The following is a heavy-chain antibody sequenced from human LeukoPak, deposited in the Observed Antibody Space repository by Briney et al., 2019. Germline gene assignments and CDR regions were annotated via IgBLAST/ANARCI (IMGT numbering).Heavy chain of an antibody. CDR2: INPNSGGT. J-gene: IGHJ5*02. Sequence: ASVNASCKPSLYTFTRYFMHCVRHASGQCPECMGWINPNSGGTNYAQKFQGSVTMTRDTSISTAYMELSRLRSDDTAVYYCARDGSGWDVDWFDPWGQGTLVAVSS. D-gene: IGHD6-19*01. CDR1: LYTFTRYF. V-gene: IGHV1-2*02. CDR3: ARDGSGWDVDWFDP.